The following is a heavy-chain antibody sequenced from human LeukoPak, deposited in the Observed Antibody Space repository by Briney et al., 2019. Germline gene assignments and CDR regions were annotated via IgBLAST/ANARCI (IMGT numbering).Heavy chain of an antibody. D-gene: IGHD6-13*01. Sequence: SGPTLVKPTQTLTLTCTFSGFSLTTSGVGVGWIRQPPGKALEWLALIYGDDDKRYSPSLKTRLTITKDTSRNQVVLTMTNMDPVDTATYYCAHRWVGTSWYWVYFDYWGQGTLVTVSS. V-gene: IGHV2-5*02. J-gene: IGHJ4*02. CDR3: AHRWVGTSWYWVYFDY. CDR2: IYGDDDK. CDR1: GFSLTTSGVG.